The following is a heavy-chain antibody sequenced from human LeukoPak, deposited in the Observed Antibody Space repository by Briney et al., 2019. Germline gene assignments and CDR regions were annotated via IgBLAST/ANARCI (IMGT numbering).Heavy chain of an antibody. Sequence: GGSLRLSCAASGCTFSDHYIDWVRQPPGKGLEWVGRIRNKANSYTTEYAASVKGRFIISRDDSKNSLYLRMNSLKTEDTAVYYCARVGIVGATGYFDNWGQGTLVTVSS. D-gene: IGHD1-26*01. V-gene: IGHV3-72*01. CDR2: IRNKANSYTT. CDR1: GCTFSDHY. J-gene: IGHJ4*02. CDR3: ARVGIVGATGYFDN.